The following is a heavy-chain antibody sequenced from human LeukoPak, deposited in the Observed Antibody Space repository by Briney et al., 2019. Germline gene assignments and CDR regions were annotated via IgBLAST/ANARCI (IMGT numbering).Heavy chain of an antibody. CDR3: ARGWYYDSSGQDYYMDV. J-gene: IGHJ6*03. D-gene: IGHD3-22*01. CDR2: IYYSGST. V-gene: IGHV4-59*01. Sequence: PSETLSLTCTVSGGSISSYYWSWIRQPPGKGLEWIGYIYYSGSTNYNPSLKSRVTISVDTSKNQFSLKLSSVTAADTAVYYCARGWYYDSSGQDYYMDVWGKGTTVTVSS. CDR1: GGSISSYY.